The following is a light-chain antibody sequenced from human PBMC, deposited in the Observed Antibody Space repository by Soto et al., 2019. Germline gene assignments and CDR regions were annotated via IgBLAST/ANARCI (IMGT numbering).Light chain of an antibody. CDR2: EVI. V-gene: IGLV2-8*01. Sequence: QSALTQPPSASGSPGQSVTISCTGTSSDVGGYGYVSWFQQHPGKAPKIMIFEVIKRPSGVPDRFSGSRSGNTASLTVSGLQAEDEAEYYRRSYACRKNYVFGTGTKLTVL. CDR3: RSYACRKNYV. CDR1: SSDVGGYGY. J-gene: IGLJ1*01.